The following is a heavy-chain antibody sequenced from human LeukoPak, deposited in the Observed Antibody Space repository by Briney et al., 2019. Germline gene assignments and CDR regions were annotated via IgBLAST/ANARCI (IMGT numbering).Heavy chain of an antibody. Sequence: ASVKVSCKASGYTFTSYYMHWVRQAPGQGLEWMGIINPSGGSTSYAQRFQGRVTMTRDMSTSTVYMELSSLRSEDTAVYYCARPSIADQYYFDYWGQGTLVTVPS. V-gene: IGHV1-46*01. D-gene: IGHD6-6*01. CDR1: GYTFTSYY. CDR2: INPSGGST. J-gene: IGHJ4*02. CDR3: ARPSIADQYYFDY.